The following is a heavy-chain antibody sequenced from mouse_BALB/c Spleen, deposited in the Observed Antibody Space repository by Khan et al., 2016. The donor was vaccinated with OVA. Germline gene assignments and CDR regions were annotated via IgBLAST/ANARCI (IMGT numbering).Heavy chain of an antibody. Sequence: VRLQQSGPELVEPGASVKMSCKASGYTFTNYVMHWVKQKPGQGLEWIGYINPYNAGTRYNEKFKGKATLTSDISSTTAYMELSSLTSEDSAGYYCAREASSWDFSFPYWGQGTLVTVSA. CDR1: GYTFTNYV. D-gene: IGHD4-1*01. V-gene: IGHV1S136*01. J-gene: IGHJ3*01. CDR3: AREASSWDFSFPY. CDR2: INPYNAGT.